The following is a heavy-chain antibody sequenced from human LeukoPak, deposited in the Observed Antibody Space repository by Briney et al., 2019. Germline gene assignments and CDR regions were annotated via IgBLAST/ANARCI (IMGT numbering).Heavy chain of an antibody. J-gene: IGHJ4*02. CDR2: IRSKAYGGTT. CDR3: TRESKVYSGSHPADY. V-gene: IGHV3-49*03. CDR1: GFTFSGHW. D-gene: IGHD1-26*01. Sequence: GGSLRLSCAASGFTFSGHWMHWFRQAPGKGLEWVGFIRSKAYGGTTEYAASVKGRFTISRDDSKSIAYLQMNSLKTEDTAVYYCTRESKVYSGSHPADYWGQGTLVTVSS.